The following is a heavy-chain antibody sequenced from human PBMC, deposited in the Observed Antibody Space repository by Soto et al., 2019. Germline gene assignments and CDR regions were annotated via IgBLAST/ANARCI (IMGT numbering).Heavy chain of an antibody. CDR1: GFTFSSYA. CDR2: ISYDGSNK. D-gene: IGHD3-3*01. J-gene: IGHJ6*02. CDR3: ARDLSRLLEWDLGPYYYYGMDV. Sequence: GGSLRLSCAASGFTFSSYAMHWVRQAPGKGLEWVAVISYDGSNKYYADSVKGRFTISRDNSKNTLYLQMNSLRAEDTAVYYCARDLSRLLEWDLGPYYYYGMDVWGQGTTVTVSS. V-gene: IGHV3-30-3*01.